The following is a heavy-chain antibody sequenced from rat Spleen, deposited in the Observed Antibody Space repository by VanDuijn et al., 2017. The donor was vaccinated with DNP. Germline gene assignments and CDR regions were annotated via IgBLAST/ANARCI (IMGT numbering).Heavy chain of an antibody. D-gene: IGHD1-7*01. CDR1: GGTFMGNY. J-gene: IGHJ1*01. CDR3: ARWVTFSWSFDF. V-gene: IGHV1-43*01. CDR2: INTGSGRT. Sequence: QVQLQQSGAELAKRGSSVRIPCKASGGTFMGNYIGSIKQSTGQGLEYIGDINTGSGRTNYIVKFKGRATLTLDKSAGTAFMQLSSLTPDDSAVYYCARWVTFSWSFDFWGPGTMVTVSS.